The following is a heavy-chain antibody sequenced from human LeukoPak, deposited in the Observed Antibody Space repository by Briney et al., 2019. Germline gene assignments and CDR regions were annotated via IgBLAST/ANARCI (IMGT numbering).Heavy chain of an antibody. Sequence: GGSLRLSCAVSGFNARTYYMSWVRQAPGKGLEWVSVIYSGGTTYYADSVKGRFTISRDNSKNTLYLQMNSLRVEDTAVYHCARASWGYAFDSWGHGTLVTVSS. CDR1: GFNARTYY. J-gene: IGHJ4*01. D-gene: IGHD7-27*01. CDR2: IYSGGTT. CDR3: ARASWGYAFDS. V-gene: IGHV3-53*01.